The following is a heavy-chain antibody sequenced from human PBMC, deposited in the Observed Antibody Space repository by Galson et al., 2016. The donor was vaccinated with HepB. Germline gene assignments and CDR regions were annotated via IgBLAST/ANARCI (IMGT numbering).Heavy chain of an antibody. Sequence: SLRLSCAASGFTVSSNYMSWVRQAPGKGLEWVSVIYSGGSTYYADSVKGRFTISRDNSKNTLYLQMNSLRAEDTAVYYCARDSSGWPGDWYFDLWGRGTLVTVSS. CDR3: ARDSSGWPGDWYFDL. CDR1: GFTVSSNY. D-gene: IGHD6-19*01. V-gene: IGHV3-66*01. CDR2: IYSGGST. J-gene: IGHJ2*01.